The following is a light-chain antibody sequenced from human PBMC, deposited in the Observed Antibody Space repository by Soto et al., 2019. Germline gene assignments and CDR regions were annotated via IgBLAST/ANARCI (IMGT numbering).Light chain of an antibody. CDR2: GTS. V-gene: IGKV1-6*01. Sequence: AIPMNQSPSSLSASVGDRVTITCRARQGIGTELGWYQQRPGKAPRLLIYGTSTLQYGVPSRFIGSGSDTDFTLIISSLQPEDFATYYCLQDSSYPRTFGQGTKVEIK. CDR3: LQDSSYPRT. CDR1: QGIGTE. J-gene: IGKJ1*01.